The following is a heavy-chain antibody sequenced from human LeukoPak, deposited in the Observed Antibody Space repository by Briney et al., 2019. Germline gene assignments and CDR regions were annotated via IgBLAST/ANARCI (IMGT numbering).Heavy chain of an antibody. CDR1: GYTFTSYD. Sequence: GASVKVSCKASGYTFTSYDINWVRQATGQGLEWMGWMNPNSGNTGYAQKFQGRVTMTTDTSTSTAYMELRSLRSDDTAVYYCARCHYYGSGNYVRVYSPDYWGQGTLVTVSS. V-gene: IGHV1-8*01. D-gene: IGHD3-10*01. J-gene: IGHJ4*02. CDR3: ARCHYYGSGNYVRVYSPDY. CDR2: MNPNSGNT.